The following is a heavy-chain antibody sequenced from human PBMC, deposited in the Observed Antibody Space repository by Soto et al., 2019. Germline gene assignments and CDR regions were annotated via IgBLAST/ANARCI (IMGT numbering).Heavy chain of an antibody. J-gene: IGHJ4*02. Sequence: QVQLVESGGGVVQPGRSLRLSCAACGFTFSSYAMHWVRQAPGKGLEWVAVISYDGSNKYYADSVKGRFTISRDNSKNTLYLQMNSLRAEDTAVYYCARETYSSGWTPTFDYWGQGTLVTVSS. V-gene: IGHV3-30-3*01. D-gene: IGHD6-19*01. CDR3: ARETYSSGWTPTFDY. CDR1: GFTFSSYA. CDR2: ISYDGSNK.